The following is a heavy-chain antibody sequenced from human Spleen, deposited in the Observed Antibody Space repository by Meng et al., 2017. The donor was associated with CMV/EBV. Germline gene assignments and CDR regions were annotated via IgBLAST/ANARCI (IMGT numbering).Heavy chain of an antibody. CDR2: ITGSGGRT. CDR3: ARAQVYYFDS. J-gene: IGHJ4*02. D-gene: IGHD2-8*01. CDR1: GFTFYSYA. V-gene: IGHV3-23*01. Sequence: GGSLRLSCAASGFTFYSYALSWVRQGPGKGLEWVSAITGSGGRTYSADSVKGRFTISRDNAENSLYLQMSSLRAEDTAVYYCARAQVYYFDSWGQGTLVTVSS.